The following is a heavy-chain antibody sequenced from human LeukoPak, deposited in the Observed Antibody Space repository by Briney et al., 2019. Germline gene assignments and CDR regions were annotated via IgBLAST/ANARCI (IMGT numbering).Heavy chain of an antibody. CDR1: GYTFTSSG. J-gene: IGHJ5*02. Sequence: ASVKVSCNASGYTFTSSGISWVRQAPGQRLEWMGWISAYNDNTNYAQKLQGRVTMTTDTSTSTAYMELRSLRSDDTAVYYCARMSITIFGVVPNWFDPWGQGTLVTVSS. CDR2: ISAYNDNT. V-gene: IGHV1-18*01. D-gene: IGHD3-3*01. CDR3: ARMSITIFGVVPNWFDP.